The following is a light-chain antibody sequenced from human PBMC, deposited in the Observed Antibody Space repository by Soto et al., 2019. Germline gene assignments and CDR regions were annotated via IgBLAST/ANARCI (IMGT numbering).Light chain of an antibody. CDR1: QSISAW. Sequence: DIQMTQSPSSLSASIGDRVTISCRASQSISAWLAWYQQKPGKAPRLLIYKASTLEIGVPSRFSSSGSGTEFTLTISSLQPDDVAIYDCQQYNDYSWTFGQGTKVDIK. CDR2: KAS. CDR3: QQYNDYSWT. V-gene: IGKV1-5*03. J-gene: IGKJ1*01.